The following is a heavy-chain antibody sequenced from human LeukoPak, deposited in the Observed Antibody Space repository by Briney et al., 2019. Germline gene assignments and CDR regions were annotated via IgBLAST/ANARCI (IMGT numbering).Heavy chain of an antibody. Sequence: ASVKVSCKASGYTFTGYYMHWVRQAPGQGLEWMGWINPNSGGTNYAQKFQGRVTMTRDTSISTAYMELSRLRSDDTAVYYCARAPQRITMVRGVIPNWFDPWGQGTPVTVSS. CDR3: ARAPQRITMVRGVIPNWFDP. CDR2: INPNSGGT. V-gene: IGHV1-2*02. CDR1: GYTFTGYY. D-gene: IGHD3-10*01. J-gene: IGHJ5*02.